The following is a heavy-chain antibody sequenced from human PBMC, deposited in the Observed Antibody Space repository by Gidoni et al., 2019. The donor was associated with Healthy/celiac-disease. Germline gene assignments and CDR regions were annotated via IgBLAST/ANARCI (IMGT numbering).Heavy chain of an antibody. D-gene: IGHD2-15*01. CDR1: GGSFSGYY. CDR2: INHSGST. CDR3: ASVPIYCSGGSCYYYYGMDV. J-gene: IGHJ6*02. V-gene: IGHV4-34*01. Sequence: LKPSETLSLTCAVYGGSFSGYYWSWIRQPPGKGLEWIGEINHSGSTNYNPSLKSRVTISVDTSKNQFSLKLSSVTAADTAVYYCASVPIYCSGGSCYYYYGMDVWGQGTTVTVSS.